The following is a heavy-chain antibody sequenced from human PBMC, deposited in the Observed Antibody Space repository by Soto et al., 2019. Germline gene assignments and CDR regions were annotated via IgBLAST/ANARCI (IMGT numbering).Heavy chain of an antibody. CDR1: RYTFTSHG. CDR3: ARLLTEGATFREDAFDL. CDR2: ISTFNGKT. J-gene: IGHJ3*01. V-gene: IGHV1-18*01. Sequence: QVQLVQSGGDVKTPGDSVKVSCTSSRYTFTSHGIAWVRQAPGQGLEWMGWISTFNGKTDFAQKYQGRVTMTGDTLTSNVHMKLRSVRSEDTAVYYCARLLTEGATFREDAFDLWGQGTKVIVSS. D-gene: IGHD1-26*01.